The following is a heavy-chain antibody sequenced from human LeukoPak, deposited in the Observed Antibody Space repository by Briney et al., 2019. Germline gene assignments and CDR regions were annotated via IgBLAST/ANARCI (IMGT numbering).Heavy chain of an antibody. J-gene: IGHJ4*02. CDR2: ISYDGSNK. D-gene: IGHD6-19*01. CDR1: GGTFSSYG. CDR3: AKDLLPVAGTSADY. Sequence: SCKASGGTFSSYGMHWVRQAPGKGLEWVAVISYDGSNKYYADSVKGRFTISRDNSKNTLYLQMNSLRAEDTAVYYCAKDLLPVAGTSADYWGQGTLVTVSS. V-gene: IGHV3-30*18.